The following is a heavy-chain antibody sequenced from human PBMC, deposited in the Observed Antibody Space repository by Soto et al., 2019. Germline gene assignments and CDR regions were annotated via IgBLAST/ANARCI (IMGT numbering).Heavy chain of an antibody. CDR1: GFTFSSYG. Sequence: QVQLVESGGGVVQPGRSLRLSCAASGFTFSSYGMHWVRQAPGKGLEWVAVIWYDGSNKYYADSVKGRFTISRDNSKNTLNLQMNSLRPEDTAVYYCAKGGVTPWDWFDPWGQGTLVTVSS. V-gene: IGHV3-33*06. D-gene: IGHD2-21*02. CDR3: AKGGVTPWDWFDP. CDR2: IWYDGSNK. J-gene: IGHJ5*02.